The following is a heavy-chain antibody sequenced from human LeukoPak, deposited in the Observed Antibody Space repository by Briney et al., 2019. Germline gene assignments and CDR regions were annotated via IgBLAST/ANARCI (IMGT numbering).Heavy chain of an antibody. CDR1: GGIFSSYA. CDR3: ASQNARYCSSTSCYM. D-gene: IGHD2-2*02. J-gene: IGHJ4*02. V-gene: IGHV1-69*13. Sequence: ASVKVSCKASGGIFSSYAISWVRQAPGQGLELRGGIIPIFGTANYAQKFQGRVTITADESTSTAYMELSSLRSEDTAVYYCASQNARYCSSTSCYMWGQGTLVTVSS. CDR2: IIPIFGTA.